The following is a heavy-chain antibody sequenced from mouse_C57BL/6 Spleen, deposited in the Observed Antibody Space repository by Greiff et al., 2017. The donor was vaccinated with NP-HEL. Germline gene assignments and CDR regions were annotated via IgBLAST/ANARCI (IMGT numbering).Heavy chain of an antibody. CDR2: ISSGSSTI. CDR1: GFTFSDYG. Sequence: EVKLVESGGGLVKPGGSLKLSCAASGFTFSDYGMHWVRQAPEKGLEWVAYISSGSSTIYYADTVKGRFTISRDNAKNTLFLQMTSLRSEDTAMYYGARGAYGSKGYYAMDYWGQGTSVTVSS. V-gene: IGHV5-17*01. J-gene: IGHJ4*01. CDR3: ARGAYGSKGYYAMDY. D-gene: IGHD1-1*01.